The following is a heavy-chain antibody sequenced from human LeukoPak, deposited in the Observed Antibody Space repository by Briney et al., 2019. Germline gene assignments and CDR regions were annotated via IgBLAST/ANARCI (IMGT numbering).Heavy chain of an antibody. J-gene: IGHJ4*02. V-gene: IGHV1-8*01. Sequence: ASVKVSCKASGYTFSTYDINWVRQATGQGLEWMGWLNPTSGYTGFAPKFQGRVTLSRNTSISTAYMELYSLTSDDSAVYYCATGPHYTPAYYDKWGQGTLVTVSS. CDR1: GYTFSTYD. CDR2: LNPTSGYT. CDR3: ATGPHYTPAYYDK. D-gene: IGHD2-21*01.